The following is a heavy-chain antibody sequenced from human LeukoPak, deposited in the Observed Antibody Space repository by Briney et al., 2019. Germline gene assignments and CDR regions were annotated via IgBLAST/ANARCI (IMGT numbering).Heavy chain of an antibody. CDR1: GGSITHYY. D-gene: IGHD1-26*01. V-gene: IGHV4-59*01. Sequence: PSETLSLTCTVSGGSITHYYWAWIRQPPGKTLEWIGYSYYSGSTKYNPSLKSRVTISVDTSNNQFSLNLRSVTAADTAVYYCATTTSGGDAFDIWGQGTMVTVSS. J-gene: IGHJ3*02. CDR2: SYYSGST. CDR3: ATTTSGGDAFDI.